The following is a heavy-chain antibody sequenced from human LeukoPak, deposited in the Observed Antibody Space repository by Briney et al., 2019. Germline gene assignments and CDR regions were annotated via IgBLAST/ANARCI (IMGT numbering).Heavy chain of an antibody. D-gene: IGHD2-21*01. CDR2: IYYSGST. CDR1: GGSISSSSYY. CDR3: ARQVVGTHDY. Sequence: SETLSLTCTVSGGSISSSSYYWGWIRQPPGKGLEWIGSIYYSGSTYYNPSLKSRVTISVDTSKNQFSLKLSSATAADTAVYYCARQVVGTHDYWGQGTLVTVSS. V-gene: IGHV4-39*01. J-gene: IGHJ4*02.